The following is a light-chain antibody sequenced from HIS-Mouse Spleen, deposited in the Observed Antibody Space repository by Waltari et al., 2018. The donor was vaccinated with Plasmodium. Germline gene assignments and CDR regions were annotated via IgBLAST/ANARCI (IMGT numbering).Light chain of an antibody. CDR1: QSISNY. Sequence: DIQMTQSPSSLSASVGDRVTIPCRASQSISNYLNWYQQKPGKAPKFLIYASSHLQSGVPARFRGSGSGTDFTLTISSLQPEDFATYYCQQSYSTWTFGQGTKVEIK. CDR2: ASS. J-gene: IGKJ1*01. V-gene: IGKV1-39*01. CDR3: QQSYSTWT.